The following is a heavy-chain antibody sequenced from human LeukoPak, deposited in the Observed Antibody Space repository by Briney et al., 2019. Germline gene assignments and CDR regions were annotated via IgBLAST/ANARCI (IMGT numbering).Heavy chain of an antibody. CDR1: GGSISSGGYY. CDR3: ARDRGGYCSSTSCYRGLDP. J-gene: IGHJ5*02. V-gene: IGHV4-31*03. D-gene: IGHD2-2*01. Sequence: PSETLSLTCTVSGGSISSGGYYWSWIRQHPGKGLEWIGYIYYSGSTYYNPSLKSRVTISVDTSKNQFSLKLSSVTAADTAVYYCARDRGGYCSSTSCYRGLDPWGQGTLVTVSS. CDR2: IYYSGST.